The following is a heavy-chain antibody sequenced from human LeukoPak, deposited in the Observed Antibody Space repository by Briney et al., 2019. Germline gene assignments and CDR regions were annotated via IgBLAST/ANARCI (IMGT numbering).Heavy chain of an antibody. Sequence: GGSLRLSCAASGFTFSPYAMNWVRQAPGKGLEWVSIISASGGDTYYADSVEGRFTISRDNSKNTLYLQMNSLRAEDTAVYYCAKEYCSNSVCHSLDYWGQGTLVTVSS. CDR1: GFTFSPYA. CDR2: ISASGGDT. J-gene: IGHJ4*02. D-gene: IGHD2-8*01. V-gene: IGHV3-23*01. CDR3: AKEYCSNSVCHSLDY.